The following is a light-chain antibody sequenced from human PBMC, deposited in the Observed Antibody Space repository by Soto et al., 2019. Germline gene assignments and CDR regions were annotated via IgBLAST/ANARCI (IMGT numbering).Light chain of an antibody. J-gene: IGKJ1*01. CDR3: QQYGSSPTT. CDR2: GAS. Sequence: EIVSTQSPGTLSLSPGERATLSCRASQSVSSSYLAWYQQKPGQAPRLLIYGASRRATGIPDRFSGSGSGADFTLTISRLEPEDFAVYYCQQYGSSPTTFGQGTKVDIK. CDR1: QSVSSSY. V-gene: IGKV3-20*01.